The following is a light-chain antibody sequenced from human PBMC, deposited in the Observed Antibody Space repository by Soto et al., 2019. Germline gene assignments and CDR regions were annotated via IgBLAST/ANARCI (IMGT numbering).Light chain of an antibody. Sequence: EIVMTQSPATLSVSPGERATLSCRASQSVSSNLACYQQKAGQAPRLLIYGAATRATGIPARFSGSGSGTEFSLTISSLQSEDFAVYYCQQYNKWPPWTFGQGTKVEIK. V-gene: IGKV3-15*01. J-gene: IGKJ1*01. CDR2: GAA. CDR1: QSVSSN. CDR3: QQYNKWPPWT.